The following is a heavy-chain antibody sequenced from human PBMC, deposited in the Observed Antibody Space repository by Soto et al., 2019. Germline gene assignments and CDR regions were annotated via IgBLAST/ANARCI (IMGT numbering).Heavy chain of an antibody. CDR1: GFTFSDYW. CDR2: IKFDGSEK. CDR3: VKDGGYCSSTTCYSPRNHYFAY. Sequence: GGSLRLSCAASGFTFSDYWMSWVRQAPGKGPEWVANIKFDGSEKQYVDSVKGRFSISRDNSRNSLFLQMNSLRAGDTAVYYCVKDGGYCSSTTCYSPRNHYFAYWGQGTLVTVSS. V-gene: IGHV3-7*03. D-gene: IGHD2-2*01. J-gene: IGHJ4*02.